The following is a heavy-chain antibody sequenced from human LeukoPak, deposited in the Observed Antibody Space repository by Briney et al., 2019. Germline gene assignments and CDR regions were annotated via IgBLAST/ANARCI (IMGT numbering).Heavy chain of an antibody. CDR3: ARAVGNIVVVTAFDY. D-gene: IGHD2-21*02. CDR1: GGSISSGGYS. CDR2: IYHSGST. Sequence: SETLSLTCAVSGGSISSGGYSWSWIRQPPGKGLEWIGYIYHSGSTYSNPSLKSRVTISVDRSKNQFSLKLSSVTAADTAVYYCARAVGNIVVVTAFDYWGQGTLVTVSS. J-gene: IGHJ4*02. V-gene: IGHV4-30-2*01.